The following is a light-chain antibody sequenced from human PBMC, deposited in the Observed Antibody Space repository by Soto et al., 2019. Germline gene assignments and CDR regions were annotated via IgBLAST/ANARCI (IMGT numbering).Light chain of an antibody. Sequence: DIPMTQSRSSLSAFVGDTVTITCRASQDISNFLAWYQQKPGKVSKLLIYAASTLQSGVPSRFSGSGSGTDVTLTISSLQPEDVATYYCQKCKIAPFTFGGGTKVE. J-gene: IGKJ4*01. CDR2: AAS. V-gene: IGKV1-27*01. CDR3: QKCKIAPFT. CDR1: QDISNF.